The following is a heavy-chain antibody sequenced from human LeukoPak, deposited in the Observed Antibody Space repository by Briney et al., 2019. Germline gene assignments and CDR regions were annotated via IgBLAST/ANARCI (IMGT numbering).Heavy chain of an antibody. V-gene: IGHV1-69*04. CDR3: ASHIVVVPAALYYYYGMDV. D-gene: IGHD2-2*01. J-gene: IGHJ6*02. CDR1: GGTFSSYA. Sequence: ASVKVSCKASGGTFSSYAISWVRQAPGQGLEWMGRIIPIFGIANYAQKFQGRVTITADKSTSTAYMELSSLRSEETAVYYCASHIVVVPAALYYYYGMDVWGQGTTVTVSS. CDR2: IIPIFGIA.